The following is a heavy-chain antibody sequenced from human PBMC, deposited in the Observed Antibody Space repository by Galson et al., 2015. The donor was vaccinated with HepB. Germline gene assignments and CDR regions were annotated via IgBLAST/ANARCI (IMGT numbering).Heavy chain of an antibody. CDR3: SKLENTGTAG. J-gene: IGHJ4*02. V-gene: IGHV3-23*01. Sequence: SLRLSCAASGFTFSNYAMSWVRQAPGKGLEWVSTINDSGYRTYYADSVKGRFTISRDSSKNTLYLQMNSLRAEDTAVYYCSKLENTGTAGWGQGTLVTVSS. CDR1: GFTFSNYA. CDR2: INDSGYRT. D-gene: IGHD1-26*01.